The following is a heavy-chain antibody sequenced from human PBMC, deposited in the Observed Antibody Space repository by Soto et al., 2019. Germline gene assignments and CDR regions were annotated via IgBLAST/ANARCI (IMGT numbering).Heavy chain of an antibody. CDR3: ARQGGDYYDSSGYYPHGAFDI. V-gene: IGHV1-46*01. CDR1: GYTFTSYY. J-gene: IGHJ3*02. CDR2: INPSGGST. Sequence: QVQLVQSGAEVKKPGASVKVSCKASGYTFTSYYMHWVRQAPGQGLEWMGIINPSGGSTSYAQKFQGRVTMTRDTSTSTVYMQLGSLRSEDTAVYYCARQGGDYYDSSGYYPHGAFDIWGQGTMVTASS. D-gene: IGHD3-22*01.